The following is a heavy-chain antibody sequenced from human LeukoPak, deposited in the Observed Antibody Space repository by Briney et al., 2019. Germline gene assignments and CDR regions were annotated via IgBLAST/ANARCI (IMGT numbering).Heavy chain of an antibody. CDR2: ITFSSSYI. V-gene: IGHV3-21*01. Sequence: PGGSLRLSCAASGFTFSSYSMNWARQAPGKGLEWVSSITFSSSYIYYTDSVKGRFTISRDNAKNSLYLQMDSLRDEDTAVYFCARFQSGSYYSDYWGQGTLVTVSS. CDR1: GFTFSSYS. CDR3: ARFQSGSYYSDY. J-gene: IGHJ4*02. D-gene: IGHD1-26*01.